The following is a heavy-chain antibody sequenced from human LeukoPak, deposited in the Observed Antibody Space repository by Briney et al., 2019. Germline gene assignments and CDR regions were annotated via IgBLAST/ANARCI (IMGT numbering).Heavy chain of an antibody. CDR3: AKPRHIWFGEHNDY. J-gene: IGHJ4*02. CDR2: ISSSSSYI. V-gene: IGHV3-21*01. CDR1: GFTFSSYS. D-gene: IGHD3-10*01. Sequence: GGSLRLSCAASGFTFSSYSMNWVRQAPGKGLEWVSSISSSSSYIYYADSVKGRFTISRDNAKNSLYLQMNSLRAEDTAVYYCAKPRHIWFGEHNDYWGQGTLVTVSS.